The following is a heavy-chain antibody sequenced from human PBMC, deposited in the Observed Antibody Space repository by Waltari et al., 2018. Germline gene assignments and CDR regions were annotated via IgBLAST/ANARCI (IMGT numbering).Heavy chain of an antibody. J-gene: IGHJ4*02. CDR3: ARGSGSYPLDY. CDR1: GGSFSGYY. CDR2: LNHSANT. V-gene: IGHV4-34*01. Sequence: QVQLQQWGAGLLKPSETLSLTCAVYGGSFSGYYWSWIRQPPGQGLEWIGELNHSANTNYTATLKSRVTRSVDTSKNQFSLKLSSVTAADTAVYYCARGSGSYPLDYWGQGTLVTVSS. D-gene: IGHD1-26*01.